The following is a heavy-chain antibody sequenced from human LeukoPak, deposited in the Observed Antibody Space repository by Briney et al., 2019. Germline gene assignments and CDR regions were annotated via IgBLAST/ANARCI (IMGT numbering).Heavy chain of an antibody. CDR2: ISTDGSST. V-gene: IGHV3-74*01. D-gene: IGHD4-23*01. Sequence: GGSLRLSCAASGFTFSSYWMHWVRQGPGKGLVWVSRISTDGSSTDYADSVKGRFTISRENAKNSLYLQMNGLGAEDTAVYYCARYDYGGNYDYWGQGTLVTVSS. J-gene: IGHJ4*02. CDR1: GFTFSSYW. CDR3: ARYDYGGNYDY.